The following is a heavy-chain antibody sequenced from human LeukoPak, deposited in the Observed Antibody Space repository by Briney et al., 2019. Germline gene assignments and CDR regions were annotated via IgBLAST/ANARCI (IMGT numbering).Heavy chain of an antibody. Sequence: SETLSLTCTVSGGSISSYYWSWIRQPPGKGLEWIGYIHYSGSPNYNPSLKSRPSLSVDTSKNQISLRLSSATAADTAVYYCARCSGGSCLDYWGQGTLVTVSS. CDR2: IHYSGSP. CDR3: ARCSGGSCLDY. V-gene: IGHV4-59*01. D-gene: IGHD2-15*01. J-gene: IGHJ4*02. CDR1: GGSISSYY.